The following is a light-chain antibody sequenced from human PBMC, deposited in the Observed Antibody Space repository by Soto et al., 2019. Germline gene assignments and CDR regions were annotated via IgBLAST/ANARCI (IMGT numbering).Light chain of an antibody. CDR1: QHIATS. V-gene: IGKV1-39*01. Sequence: DIQMTQSPSLLSASIGDRVTITYRASQHIATSLSWFQHKVGKAPTLLIYGAAALQSGVPSRISGSGSRTHFTLTISGLQPEDFATYYCQQSYSVPRTFGQGTRVDLK. CDR3: QQSYSVPRT. J-gene: IGKJ1*01. CDR2: GAA.